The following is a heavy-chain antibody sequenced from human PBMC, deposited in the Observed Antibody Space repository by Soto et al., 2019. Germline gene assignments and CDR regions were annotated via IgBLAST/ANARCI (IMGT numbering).Heavy chain of an antibody. J-gene: IGHJ4*02. Sequence: GGSLRLSCAASGFTFSDYYLTWIRQAPGKGLEWVSHISGMISSTKYADSVKGRFTSAGDNADKSLYLQMNSLSAEDTGVYYCVRDTRGYCSGGSCYTTDSWGEGDLVTVSS. V-gene: IGHV3-11*06. CDR1: GFTFSDYY. CDR2: ISGMISST. D-gene: IGHD2-15*01. CDR3: VRDTRGYCSGGSCYTTDS.